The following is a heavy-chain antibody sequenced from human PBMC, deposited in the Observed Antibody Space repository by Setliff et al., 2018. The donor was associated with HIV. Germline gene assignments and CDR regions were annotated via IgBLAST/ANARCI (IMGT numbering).Heavy chain of an antibody. Sequence: ASVKVSCKASGYTFTSYDINWVRRATGQGLEWMGWMNPNSGGTNYAQKFQGRVTMTRDTSISTAYMDLRRLRSDDTAMYYCASGAFVVIPTARHDFDYWGQGTLVTVS. D-gene: IGHD2-2*01. V-gene: IGHV1-2*02. CDR3: ASGAFVVIPTARHDFDY. J-gene: IGHJ4*02. CDR1: GYTFTSYD. CDR2: MNPNSGGT.